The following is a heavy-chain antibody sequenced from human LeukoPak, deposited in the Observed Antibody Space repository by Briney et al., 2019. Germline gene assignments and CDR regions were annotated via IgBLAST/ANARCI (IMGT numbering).Heavy chain of an antibody. V-gene: IGHV3-23*01. CDR2: ISASGGST. Sequence: PGGSLRLSCAASRFAFSSYAMGWVSQAPGKGLEWVSAISASGGSTYYADSMKGRFTISRDNSKNTLYLQMNSLRTEDTAVYYCARACCAGSCYIVAFHIWGQGTMVTVSS. D-gene: IGHD2-15*01. J-gene: IGHJ3*02. CDR3: ARACCAGSCYIVAFHI. CDR1: RFAFSSYA.